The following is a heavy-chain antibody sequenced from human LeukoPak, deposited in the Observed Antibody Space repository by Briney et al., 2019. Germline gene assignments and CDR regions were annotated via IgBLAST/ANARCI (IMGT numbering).Heavy chain of an antibody. J-gene: IGHJ5*02. CDR3: TRVFENA. Sequence: PGGSLRLSCAVSGFTLRSYSINWVRQAPGKGLEWISYISPSSTIYYADSVKGRFTISRDKAQNSLYLQMNSLRVEDTAMYYCTRVFENAWGQGTVVTVSS. CDR1: GFTLRSYS. D-gene: IGHD3-9*01. CDR2: ISPSSTI. V-gene: IGHV3-48*01.